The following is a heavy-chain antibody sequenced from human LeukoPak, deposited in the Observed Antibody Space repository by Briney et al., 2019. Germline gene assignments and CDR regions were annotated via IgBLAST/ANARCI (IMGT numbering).Heavy chain of an antibody. Sequence: XCKACGYTFKNYDINWVRQAPGQGVEGMGWMNPNRGNTGFAQKFQHTVSMTSDTSINTAYMELTSLRSGDTAVYYCARATPGGLHGYSFDYWGQGTVVTVYS. V-gene: IGHV1-8*02. CDR2: MNPNRGNT. D-gene: IGHD5-24*01. CDR3: ARATPGGLHGYSFDY. CDR1: GYTFKNYD. J-gene: IGHJ4*02.